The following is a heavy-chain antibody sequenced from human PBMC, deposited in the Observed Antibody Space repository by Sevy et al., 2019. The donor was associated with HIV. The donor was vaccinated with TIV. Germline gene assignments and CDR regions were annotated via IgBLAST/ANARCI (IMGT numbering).Heavy chain of an antibody. J-gene: IGHJ6*02. Sequence: ASVKVSCKASGDTFSTYDINWVRQAPGQGLEWMGWMSPKSGSTGFAQKFQGRLTMTRDTSIKTAYMELSSLRSEDTAVYYWGSGGSGDVWNYGYYYYGMDVWGQGTTVTVSS. CDR3: GSGGSGDVWNYGYYYYGMDV. CDR2: MSPKSGST. V-gene: IGHV1-8*02. D-gene: IGHD3-3*01. CDR1: GDTFSTYD.